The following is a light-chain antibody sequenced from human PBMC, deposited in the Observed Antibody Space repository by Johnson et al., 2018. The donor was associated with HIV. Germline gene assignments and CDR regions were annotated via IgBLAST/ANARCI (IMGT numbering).Light chain of an antibody. Sequence: QPVLTQPPSVSAAPGQKVTISCSGRSSNIGNNYVSWYQQLPGTAPKLLICETNKRPSGIPDRFSGSKSGTSATLGITGLQTGDEADYYCETWDSSLSGYYVFGTGTKLTVL. CDR2: ETN. CDR3: ETWDSSLSGYYV. J-gene: IGLJ1*01. V-gene: IGLV1-51*02. CDR1: SSNIGNNY.